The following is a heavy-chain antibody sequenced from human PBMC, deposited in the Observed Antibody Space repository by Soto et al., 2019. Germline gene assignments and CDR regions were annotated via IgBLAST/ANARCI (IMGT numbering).Heavy chain of an antibody. CDR1: GGTFSSYA. CDR3: ARVDGDYYDSSGYYHYDY. CDR2: IIPIFGTA. D-gene: IGHD3-22*01. J-gene: IGHJ4*01. Sequence: VASVKVSCKASGGTFSSYAISWVRQAPGQGLEWMGGIIPIFGTANYAQKFQGRVTITADESTSTAYMELSSLRSEDTAVYYCARVDGDYYDSSGYYHYDYWG. V-gene: IGHV1-69*13.